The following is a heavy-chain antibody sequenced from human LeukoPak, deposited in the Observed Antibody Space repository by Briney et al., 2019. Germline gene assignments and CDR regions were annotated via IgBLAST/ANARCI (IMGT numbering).Heavy chain of an antibody. D-gene: IGHD6-13*01. CDR3: ATSGYSSSWYFG. V-gene: IGHV3-21*01. J-gene: IGHJ4*02. CDR2: ISSSSSYI. Sequence: GGSLRLSCAASGFTLSSYTMNWVRQAPGKGLEWVSSISSSSSYIYYADSVKGRFTISRDNAKNSLYLQMNSLRAEDTAVYYCATSGYSSSWYFGWGRGTLVTVSS. CDR1: GFTLSSYT.